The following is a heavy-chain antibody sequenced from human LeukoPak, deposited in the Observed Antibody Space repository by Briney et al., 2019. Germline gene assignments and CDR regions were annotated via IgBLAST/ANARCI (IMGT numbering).Heavy chain of an antibody. D-gene: IGHD1-26*01. Sequence: SETLSLTCTVSGGSISSYYWSWIRQPPGKGLEWIGNIFYTGTTKYNPSLKSRVTISVDTSKNQFSLKLSSVTAADTAVYYCARGNSGSYYGFDYWGQGTLVTVSS. J-gene: IGHJ4*02. CDR3: ARGNSGSYYGFDY. V-gene: IGHV4-59*01. CDR2: IFYTGTT. CDR1: GGSISSYY.